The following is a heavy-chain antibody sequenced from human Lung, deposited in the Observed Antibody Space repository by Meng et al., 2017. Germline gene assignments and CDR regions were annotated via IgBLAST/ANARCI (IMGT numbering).Heavy chain of an antibody. CDR2: INRSGST. J-gene: IGHJ4*02. CDR1: GGSFSDYY. Sequence: QVQLQQWVAGLLKPSETLSLTCVVSGGSFSDYYWSWIRQPPGKGLEWIGEINRSGSTNYNPSLESRATISVDTSQNNLSLKLSSVTAADSAVYYCARGPTTMAHDFDYWGQGTLVTVSS. CDR3: ARGPTTMAHDFDY. V-gene: IGHV4-34*01. D-gene: IGHD4-11*01.